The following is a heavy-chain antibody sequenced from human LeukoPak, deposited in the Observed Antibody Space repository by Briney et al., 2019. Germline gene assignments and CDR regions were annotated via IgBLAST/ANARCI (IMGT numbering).Heavy chain of an antibody. D-gene: IGHD6-19*01. V-gene: IGHV4-34*01. CDR1: GGSFSGYY. CDR3: ARDGSGPPPFDY. Sequence: SETLSLTCAVYGGSFSGYYWSWIRQPPGKGLEWIGEINHSGSTNYNPSLKSRVTISVDTSKSQFSLKLSSVTAADTAVYYCARDGSGPPPFDYWGQGTLVTVSS. CDR2: INHSGST. J-gene: IGHJ4*02.